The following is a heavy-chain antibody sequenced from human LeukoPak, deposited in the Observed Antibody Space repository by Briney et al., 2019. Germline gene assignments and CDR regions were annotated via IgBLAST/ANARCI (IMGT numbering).Heavy chain of an antibody. V-gene: IGHV3-66*01. J-gene: IGHJ4*02. D-gene: IGHD3-10*01. CDR1: GFTVSSNC. CDR3: ARDTTGYGSGDY. CDR2: IYSGGST. Sequence: GGSLRLSCAASGFTVSSNCMSWVRQAPGKGLEWVSVIYSGGSTYYADSVKGRFTISRDNSKNTLYLQMNSLRAEDTAVYYCARDTTGYGSGDYWGQGTLVTVSS.